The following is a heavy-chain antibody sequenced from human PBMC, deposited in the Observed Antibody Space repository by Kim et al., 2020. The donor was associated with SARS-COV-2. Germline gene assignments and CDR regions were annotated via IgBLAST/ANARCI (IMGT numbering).Heavy chain of an antibody. Sequence: GGSLRLSCAASGFTFSSYWMSWVRQAPGKGLEWVANIKQDGSEKYYVDSVKGRFTISRDNAKNSLYLQMNSLRAEDTAVYYCARDGLHLRQSISWGPLYYYDGMDVWGQGTTVTVSS. CDR3: ARDGLHLRQSISWGPLYYYDGMDV. CDR1: GFTFSSYW. D-gene: IGHD6-13*01. J-gene: IGHJ6*02. CDR2: IKQDGSEK. V-gene: IGHV3-7*01.